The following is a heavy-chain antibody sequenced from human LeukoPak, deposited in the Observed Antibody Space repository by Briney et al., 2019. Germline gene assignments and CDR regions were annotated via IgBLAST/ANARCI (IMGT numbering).Heavy chain of an antibody. J-gene: IGHJ4*02. D-gene: IGHD6-13*01. Sequence: GGSLRLSCAASGFTFSGSAMQWVRQASGKGLEWVGRIRSKANSYATAYAASVKGRFTISRDDSKNTAYLQMNSLKTQDTAVYYCTTRNLYSSSWYLDYWGQGTLVTVSS. V-gene: IGHV3-73*01. CDR2: IRSKANSYAT. CDR3: TTRNLYSSSWYLDY. CDR1: GFTFSGSA.